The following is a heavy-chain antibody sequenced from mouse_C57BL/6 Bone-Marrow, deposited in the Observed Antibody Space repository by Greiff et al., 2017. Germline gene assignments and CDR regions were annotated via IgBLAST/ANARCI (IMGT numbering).Heavy chain of an antibody. CDR1: GFTFSSYG. CDR3: ARHYYYAMDY. Sequence: EVHLVESGGDLVKPGGSLKLSCAASGFTFSSYGMSWVRQTPDKRLGWVATISSGGSYTYYPDSVKGRFTISRDNAKNTLYLQMSSLKSEDTAMYYCARHYYYAMDYWGQGTSVTVSS. V-gene: IGHV5-6*01. CDR2: ISSGGSYT. J-gene: IGHJ4*01.